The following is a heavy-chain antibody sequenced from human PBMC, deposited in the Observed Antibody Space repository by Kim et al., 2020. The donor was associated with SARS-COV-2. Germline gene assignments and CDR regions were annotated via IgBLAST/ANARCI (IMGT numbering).Heavy chain of an antibody. CDR1: GFTFSTYA. V-gene: IGHV3-23*01. CDR2: ISNSGGDT. CDR3: AKSPTWAYLSVMDV. J-gene: IGHJ6*02. D-gene: IGHD1-1*01. Sequence: GGSLRLSCAASGFTFSTYAMSWVRHAPGKGLEGVSAISNSGGDTYATDSVQGRFHVSRDNSKNTLYLQMNRLRAEDTATYYCAKSPTWAYLSVMDVWG.